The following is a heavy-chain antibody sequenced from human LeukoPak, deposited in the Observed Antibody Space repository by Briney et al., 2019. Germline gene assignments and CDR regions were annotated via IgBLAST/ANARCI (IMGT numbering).Heavy chain of an antibody. Sequence: GGSLRLSCAASGFTFSSYSMNWVRQAPGKGLEWVSYISSSSSTIYYADSVKGRFTISRDNAKNSLYLQMNSLRAEDTAVYYCARAQEYWFDYWGQGTLVTVSS. V-gene: IGHV3-48*01. J-gene: IGHJ4*02. CDR3: ARAQEYWFDY. D-gene: IGHD2-8*02. CDR1: GFTFSSYS. CDR2: ISSSSSTI.